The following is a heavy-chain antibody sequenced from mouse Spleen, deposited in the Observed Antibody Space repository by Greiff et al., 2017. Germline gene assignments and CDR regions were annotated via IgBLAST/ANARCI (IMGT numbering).Heavy chain of an antibody. CDR3: AREGARATYEGYFDY. Sequence: VQLQQSGAELVKPGASVKMSCKASGYTFTSYWITWVKQRPGQGLEWIGDFYPGSGSTNYNEKFKSKATLTVDTSSSTAYMQLSSLTSEDSAVYYCAREGARATYEGYFDYWGQGTTLTVSS. V-gene: IGHV1-55*01. D-gene: IGHD3-1*01. J-gene: IGHJ2*01. CDR2: FYPGSGST. CDR1: GYTFTSYW.